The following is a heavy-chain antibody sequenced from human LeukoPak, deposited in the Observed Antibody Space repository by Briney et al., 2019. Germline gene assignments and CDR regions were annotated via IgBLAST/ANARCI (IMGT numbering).Heavy chain of an antibody. CDR3: ARGASYDFWSGYYKLDY. J-gene: IGHJ4*02. V-gene: IGHV3-30*04. CDR1: GFTFSSYA. Sequence: QPGGSLRLSCAASGFTFSSYAMHWVRQAPGKGLEWVAVISYDGSNKYYADSVKGRFTISRDNSKDTLYLQVNSLRAEDTAVYYCARGASYDFWSGYYKLDYWGQGTLVTVSS. D-gene: IGHD3-3*01. CDR2: ISYDGSNK.